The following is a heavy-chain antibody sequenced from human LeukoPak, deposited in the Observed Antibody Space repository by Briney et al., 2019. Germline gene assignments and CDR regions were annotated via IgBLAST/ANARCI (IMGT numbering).Heavy chain of an antibody. V-gene: IGHV3-66*02. CDR1: GFTDSSNY. D-gene: IGHD3-10*01. Sequence: GGSLRLSCAASGFTDSSNYMSWVRQAPGKGLEWVSVIYSGGSTYYADSVKGRFTISRDNSKNTLYLQMNSLRAEDTAVYYCARDWKGSGSLRGYGMDVWGQGTTVTVSS. J-gene: IGHJ6*02. CDR3: ARDWKGSGSLRGYGMDV. CDR2: IYSGGST.